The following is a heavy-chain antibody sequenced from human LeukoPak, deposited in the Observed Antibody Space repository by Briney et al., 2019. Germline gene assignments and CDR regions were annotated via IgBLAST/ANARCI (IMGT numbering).Heavy chain of an antibody. CDR2: ISNSGGST. V-gene: IGHV3-23*01. Sequence: PGGSLRLSCAASGFTFSTYAMTWVRQAPGKGLEWVSAISNSGGSTYYADSVKGRFTISRDNSKNTVYLQMNSLRAEDTAVYYCARKLYYYDSGGSAGYAGWFDPWGQGTLVTVSS. CDR3: ARKLYYYDSGGSAGYAGWFDP. D-gene: IGHD3-22*01. J-gene: IGHJ5*02. CDR1: GFTFSTYA.